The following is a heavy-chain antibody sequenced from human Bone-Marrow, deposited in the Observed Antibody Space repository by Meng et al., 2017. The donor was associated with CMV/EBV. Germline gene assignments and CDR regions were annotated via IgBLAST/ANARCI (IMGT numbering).Heavy chain of an antibody. CDR1: GFTFSSYG. Sequence: GGFLRPSGAASGFTFSSYGMHWVRQAPGKGLEWVAFIRYDGSNKYYADSVKGRFTISRDNSKNTRYLQMNSLRAEDTAVYYCAKVWAYYDFWSGLDVWGQGTTVTVSS. CDR2: IRYDGSNK. J-gene: IGHJ6*02. V-gene: IGHV3-30*02. D-gene: IGHD3-3*01. CDR3: AKVWAYYDFWSGLDV.